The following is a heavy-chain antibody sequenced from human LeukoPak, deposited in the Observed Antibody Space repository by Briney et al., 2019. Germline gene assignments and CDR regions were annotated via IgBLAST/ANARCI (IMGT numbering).Heavy chain of an antibody. Sequence: GGSLRLSCTASGFTFGDYAMSWVRQAPGKGLEWVGFIRSEAYGGTTEYAASVKSRFTISRDDSKRIAYLQMSSLKTEDTAVYYCTKDQTPFYWGQGTLVTVSS. CDR1: GFTFGDYA. J-gene: IGHJ4*02. V-gene: IGHV3-49*04. CDR3: TKDQTPFY. CDR2: IRSEAYGGTT.